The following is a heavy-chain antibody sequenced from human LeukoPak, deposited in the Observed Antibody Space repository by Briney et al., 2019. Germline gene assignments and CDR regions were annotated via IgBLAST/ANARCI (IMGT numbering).Heavy chain of an antibody. CDR2: IYYSGST. V-gene: IGHV4-61*01. J-gene: IGHJ5*02. CDR1: GGSFSSGSYY. Sequence: PSETLSLTCTVSGGSFSSGSYYWSWIRQPPGKGLEWIGYIYYSGSTNYNPSLKSRVTISVDTSKNQFSLKLSSVTAADTAVYYCARAHYYDSSGYRNWFDPWGQGTLVTVSS. D-gene: IGHD3-22*01. CDR3: ARAHYYDSSGYRNWFDP.